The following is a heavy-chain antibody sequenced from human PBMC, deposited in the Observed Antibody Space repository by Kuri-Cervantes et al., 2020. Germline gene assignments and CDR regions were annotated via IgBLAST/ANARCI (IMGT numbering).Heavy chain of an antibody. CDR2: ISYDGRNK. D-gene: IGHD5-24*01. J-gene: IGHJ4*02. CDR3: ARDFLGERWPDY. V-gene: IGHV3-30*04. CDR1: GFTFSSYA. Sequence: GGSLRLSCAASGFTFSSYAMHWVRQAPGKGLEWVAVISYDGRNKYYTDSVKGRFTISRDNSKNTLYLQMNSLRAEDTAVYYCARDFLGERWPDYWGQGTLVTVSS.